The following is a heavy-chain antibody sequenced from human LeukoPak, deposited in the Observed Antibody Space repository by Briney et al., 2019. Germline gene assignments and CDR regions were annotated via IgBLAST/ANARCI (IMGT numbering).Heavy chain of an antibody. J-gene: IGHJ4*02. CDR1: GGTFSSYA. Sequence: SVKVPCKASGGTFSSYAISWVRQAPGQGLEWMGGIIPIFGTANYAQKFQGRVTITADESTSTAYMELSSLRSEDTAVYYCAWGAYCGGDCYSSFDYWGQGTLVTVSS. CDR2: IIPIFGTA. CDR3: AWGAYCGGDCYSSFDY. D-gene: IGHD2-21*02. V-gene: IGHV1-69*13.